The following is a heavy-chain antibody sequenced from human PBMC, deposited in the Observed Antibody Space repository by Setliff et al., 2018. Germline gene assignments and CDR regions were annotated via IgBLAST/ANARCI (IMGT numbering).Heavy chain of an antibody. V-gene: IGHV3-30*02. CDR2: IRLDGSIK. J-gene: IGHJ4*02. D-gene: IGHD1-7*01. Sequence: GSLRLSCAASRFSFNYFGMHWVRQAPGKGLEWVGFIRLDGSIKYYADSVKGRFTISRDNARNTLYLQMNSLTPEDTALYYCAKPRPGTTSEPSDYGGQGTLVTVSS. CDR3: AKPRPGTTSEPSDY. CDR1: RFSFNYFG.